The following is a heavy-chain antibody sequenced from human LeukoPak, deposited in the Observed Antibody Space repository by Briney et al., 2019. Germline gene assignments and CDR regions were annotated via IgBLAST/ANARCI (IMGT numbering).Heavy chain of an antibody. D-gene: IGHD3-10*01. CDR2: INPNSGGT. CDR3: ARGRANGSGSYGDY. V-gene: IGHV1-2*02. Sequence: ASVKVSCKAAGYTYTAYYMHWVRQAPGQGLEWMGWINPNSGGTNYAQKFQGRVTMTRDTSISTAYMELSRLRSDDTAVYYCARGRANGSGSYGDYWGQGTLVTVSS. J-gene: IGHJ4*02. CDR1: GYTYTAYY.